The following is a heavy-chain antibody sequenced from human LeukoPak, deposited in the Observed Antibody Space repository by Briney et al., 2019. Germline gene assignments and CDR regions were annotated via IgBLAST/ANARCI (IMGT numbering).Heavy chain of an antibody. CDR3: ATHSGTPGGGDAFDI. D-gene: IGHD3-10*01. CDR2: ISSSSSYI. CDR1: GFTFSSYS. J-gene: IGHJ3*02. Sequence: GGSLRLSCAASGFTFSSYSMNWVRQAPGKGLEWVSSISSSSSYIYYADSVKGRFTISRDNAKNSLYLQMNSLRAEDTAVYYRATHSGTPGGGDAFDIWGQGTMVTVSS. V-gene: IGHV3-21*01.